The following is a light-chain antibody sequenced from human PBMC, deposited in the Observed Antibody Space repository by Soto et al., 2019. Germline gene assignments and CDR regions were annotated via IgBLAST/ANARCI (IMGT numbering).Light chain of an antibody. V-gene: IGLV2-8*01. CDR1: SSDVGGYRY. J-gene: IGLJ2*01. Sequence: QSALTQPPSASGSPGQSVTISCAGTSSDVGGYRYVSWYQQHPGKAPKLIIYEVSKRPSGVPARFSGSKSGNTASLTVSGLQAEDEADYYCSSYAGNNNLVFGGGTKVTVL. CDR3: SSYAGNNNLV. CDR2: EVS.